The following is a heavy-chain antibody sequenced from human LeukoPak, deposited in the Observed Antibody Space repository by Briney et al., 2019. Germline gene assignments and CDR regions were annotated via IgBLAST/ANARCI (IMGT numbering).Heavy chain of an antibody. Sequence: PGASLRLSCAASGVTFSSYAMSWVRQAPGKGLEWVSAISGSGGSTYYADSVKGRFTISRDNSKNTLYLQMNSLRAEDTAVYYCAKDRGFTMIVVVIGGAFDYWGQGTLVTVSS. V-gene: IGHV3-23*01. CDR2: ISGSGGST. D-gene: IGHD3-22*01. J-gene: IGHJ4*02. CDR3: AKDRGFTMIVVVIGGAFDY. CDR1: GVTFSSYA.